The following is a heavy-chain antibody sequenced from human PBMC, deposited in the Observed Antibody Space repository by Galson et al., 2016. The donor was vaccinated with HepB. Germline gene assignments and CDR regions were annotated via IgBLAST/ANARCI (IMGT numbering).Heavy chain of an antibody. CDR1: GYYFTSYW. CDR2: IYSGDSDT. D-gene: IGHD3-16*01. CDR3: AKFEGRIGVTGYYFEY. J-gene: IGHJ4*02. V-gene: IGHV5-51*01. Sequence: QSGAEVKKPGESLKISCKGSGYYFTSYWIGWVRQMPGKGLEWMGIIYSGDSDTRYSPSFQGHVTISADKSINTAYLEWSSLKASDTAIYYCAKFEGRIGVTGYYFEYWGQGTLVTVSS.